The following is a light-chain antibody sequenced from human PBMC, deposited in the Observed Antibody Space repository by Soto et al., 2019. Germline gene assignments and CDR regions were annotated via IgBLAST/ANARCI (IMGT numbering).Light chain of an antibody. CDR3: QQYYSWRT. CDR2: AAS. V-gene: IGKV3-15*01. CDR1: QSIDNR. Sequence: RVIAKSPATLSVSPAERATLSCRAGQSIDNRLAWYQQRPGQGPRLLIYAASTRATGIPARFSGSGSGTEFTLTISGLKSEDFGVYYCQQYYSWRTFGKGTKVDIK. J-gene: IGKJ1*01.